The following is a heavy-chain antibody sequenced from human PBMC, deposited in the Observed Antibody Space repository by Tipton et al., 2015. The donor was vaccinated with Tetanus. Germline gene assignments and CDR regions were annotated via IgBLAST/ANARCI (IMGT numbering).Heavy chain of an antibody. D-gene: IGHD2-2*01. J-gene: IGHJ4*02. Sequence: SLRLSCGGSGFTFSSLSMHWVRQAPGKGLEWVASISPEGDTKYYADSVKGRFTISRDNSKNTLYLQMSSLRPEDTAVHYCASDNGACTWDNWGQGTLVTVSP. CDR2: ISPEGDTK. V-gene: IGHV3-30-3*01. CDR1: GFTFSSLS. CDR3: ASDNGACTWDN.